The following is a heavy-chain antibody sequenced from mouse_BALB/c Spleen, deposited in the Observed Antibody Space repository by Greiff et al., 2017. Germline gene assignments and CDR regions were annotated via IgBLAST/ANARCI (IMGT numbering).Heavy chain of an antibody. V-gene: IGHV5-17*02. CDR2: ISSGSSTI. J-gene: IGHJ2*01. Sequence: EVKLMESGGGLVQPGGSRKLSCAASGFTFSSFGMHWVRQAPEKGLEWVAYISSGSSTIYYADTVKGRFTISRDNPKNTLFLQMTSLRSEDTAMYYCARSGNYVGDYFDYWGQGTPLTVSA. CDR1: GFTFSSFG. D-gene: IGHD2-1*01. CDR3: ARSGNYVGDYFDY.